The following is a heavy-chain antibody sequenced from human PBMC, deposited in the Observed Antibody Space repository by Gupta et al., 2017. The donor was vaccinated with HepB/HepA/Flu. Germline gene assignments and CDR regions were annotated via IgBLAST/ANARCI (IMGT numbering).Heavy chain of an antibody. CDR2: ISHDETYK. CDR1: GFTFSDHA. CDR3: VGEVGVKDFDS. D-gene: IGHD1-26*01. V-gene: IGHV3-30*03. J-gene: IGHJ4*02. Sequence: QVQLEESGGGVVQPGRSLRLSCAASGFTFSDHAMHWVRQAPGKGLEWVAVISHDETYKDYADSVKGRFSISRDNSNNILFLQMNRLRTEDTAVYYCVGEVGVKDFDSWGQGTQVTVSS.